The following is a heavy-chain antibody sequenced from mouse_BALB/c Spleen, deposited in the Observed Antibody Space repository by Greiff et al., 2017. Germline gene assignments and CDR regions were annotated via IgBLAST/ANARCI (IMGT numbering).Heavy chain of an antibody. CDR2: IDPANGNT. CDR3: ARLLRLPGDY. CDR1: GFNIKDTY. D-gene: IGHD1-2*01. V-gene: IGHV14-3*02. J-gene: IGHJ2*01. Sequence: VQLKQSGAELVKPGASVKLSCTASGFNIKDTYMHWVKQRPEQGLEWIGRIDPANGNTKYDPKFQGKATITADTSSNTAYLQLSSLTSEDTAVYYCARLLRLPGDYWGQGTTRTVSS.